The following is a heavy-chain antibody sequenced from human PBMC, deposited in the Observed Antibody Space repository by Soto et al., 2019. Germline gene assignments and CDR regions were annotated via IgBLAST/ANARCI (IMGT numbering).Heavy chain of an antibody. CDR2: ISAYNGNK. D-gene: IGHD6-6*01. CDR3: ARTGGGLAARPLEY. CDR1: GFMFTTYG. V-gene: IGHV1-18*01. Sequence: QVQLVQSGGEVRKPGASVEVSCKASGFMFTTYGFSWVRQAPGQGLEWMAWISAYNGNKKYAQKFQGRVTMTTDTSTTTVSMELRNLTSDDTAIYYCARTGGGLAARPLEYWGQGTLVTVPS. J-gene: IGHJ4*02.